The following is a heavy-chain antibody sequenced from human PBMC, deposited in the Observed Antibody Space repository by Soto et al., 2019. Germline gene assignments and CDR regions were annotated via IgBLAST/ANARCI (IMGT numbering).Heavy chain of an antibody. J-gene: IGHJ4*02. CDR2: VYNSGST. V-gene: IGHV4-4*08. Sequence: SETLSLTCTVSGGSISSNYWTWIRQSPGKGLEWIGYVYNSGSTNYNPSLKSRISMSVDTSKNQFSLILSSVSAADTAVYYCARDAIRGSAAMKTYWGLGTLVTVSS. CDR1: GGSISSNY. CDR3: ARDAIRGSAAMKTY.